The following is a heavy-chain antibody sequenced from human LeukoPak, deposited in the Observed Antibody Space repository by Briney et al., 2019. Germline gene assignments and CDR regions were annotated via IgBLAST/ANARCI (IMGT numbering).Heavy chain of an antibody. CDR2: ISAYNGNT. V-gene: IGHV1-18*01. J-gene: IGHJ3*02. CDR1: GYTFTSYG. CDR3: AREAMVRGIQFIYGPNDAFDI. Sequence: ASVKVSCKASGYTFTSYGISWARQAPGQGLEWMGWISAYNGNTNYAQKLQGRVTMTTDTSTSTAYMELRSLRSDDTAVYYCAREAMVRGIQFIYGPNDAFDIWGQGTMVTVSS. D-gene: IGHD3-10*01.